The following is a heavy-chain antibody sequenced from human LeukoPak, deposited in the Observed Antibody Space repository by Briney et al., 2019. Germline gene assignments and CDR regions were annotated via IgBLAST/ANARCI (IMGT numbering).Heavy chain of an antibody. CDR2: ISSSSSYI. CDR3: GTPHITIFGVVTNYYYYMDV. CDR1: GFTFSSYS. V-gene: IGHV3-21*01. D-gene: IGHD3-3*01. Sequence: PGGSLRLSCAASGFTFSSYSMNWVRQAPGKGLEWVSSISSSSSYIYYADSVKGRFTISRDNAKNSLYLQMNSLRAEDTAVYYCGTPHITIFGVVTNYYYYMDVWGKGTTVTVSS. J-gene: IGHJ6*03.